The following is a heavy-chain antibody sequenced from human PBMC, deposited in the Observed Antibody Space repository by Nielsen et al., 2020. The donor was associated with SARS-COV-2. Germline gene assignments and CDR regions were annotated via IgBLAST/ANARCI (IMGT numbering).Heavy chain of an antibody. D-gene: IGHD3-22*01. CDR3: ARIATNYYDSSGYYYDFDY. J-gene: IGHJ4*02. V-gene: IGHV2-26*01. Sequence: WIRQPPGKALEWLAHIFSNDEKSYSTSLKSRLTTSKDTSKSQVVLTMTNMDPVDTATYYCARIATNYYDSSGYYYDFDYWGQGTLVTVSS. CDR2: IFSNDEK.